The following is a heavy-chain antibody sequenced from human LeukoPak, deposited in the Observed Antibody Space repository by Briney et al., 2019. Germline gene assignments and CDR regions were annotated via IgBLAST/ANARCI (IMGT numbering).Heavy chain of an antibody. D-gene: IGHD1-26*01. CDR1: GGTFSSYA. J-gene: IGHJ4*02. CDR2: IIPILGIA. CDR3: ARDDQVGATNPSQEFDY. V-gene: IGHV1-69*04. Sequence: HGASVKVSCKASGGTFSSYAISWVRQAPGQGLEWMGRIIPILGIANYAQKFQGRVTITADKSTSTAYMELSSLRSEDTAVYYCARDDQVGATNPSQEFDYWGQGTLVTVSS.